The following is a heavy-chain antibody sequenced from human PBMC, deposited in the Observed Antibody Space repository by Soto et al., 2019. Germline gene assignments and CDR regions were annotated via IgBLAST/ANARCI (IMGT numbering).Heavy chain of an antibody. D-gene: IGHD6-13*01. J-gene: IGHJ6*02. Sequence: SEPLSDTWTVSYGSISSSNWCSWLRKPPGKGLEWIGEIYHSGSTNYNPSLKSRVTISVDKSKNQFSLKLSSVTAADTAVYYCASSNIAAAGFYYYGMEVWGRGTTVTVSS. V-gene: IGHV4-4*02. CDR3: ASSNIAAAGFYYYGMEV. CDR1: YGSISSSNW. CDR2: IYHSGST.